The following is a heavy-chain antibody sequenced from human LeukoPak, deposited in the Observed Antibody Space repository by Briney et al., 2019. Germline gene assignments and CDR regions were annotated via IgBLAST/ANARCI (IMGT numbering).Heavy chain of an antibody. CDR2: INHSGST. CDR1: GESFSGYY. J-gene: IGHJ5*02. D-gene: IGHD6-19*01. V-gene: IGHV4-34*01. CDR3: ARGRGSGWYSPSGNWFDP. Sequence: SETLSLTCAVYGESFSGYYWSWIRQPPGKGLEWIGEINHSGSTNYNPSLKSRVTISVDTSKNQFSLKLSSVTAADTAVYYCARGRGSGWYSPSGNWFDPWGQGTLVTVSS.